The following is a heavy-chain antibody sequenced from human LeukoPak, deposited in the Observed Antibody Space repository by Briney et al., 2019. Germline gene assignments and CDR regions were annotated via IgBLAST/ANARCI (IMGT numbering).Heavy chain of an antibody. Sequence: GGSLRLSCAASGFIFSTYPMSWVRQAPGKGLEWVSAITGSGDSTFYADSVKGRCTISRDSPKNTVYLQMDSLRAEDTAVYYCARGAEKILSFGEYPSDAFDIWGQGTMVSVTS. V-gene: IGHV3-23*01. CDR2: ITGSGDST. J-gene: IGHJ3*02. D-gene: IGHD3-10*01. CDR1: GFIFSTYP. CDR3: ARGAEKILSFGEYPSDAFDI.